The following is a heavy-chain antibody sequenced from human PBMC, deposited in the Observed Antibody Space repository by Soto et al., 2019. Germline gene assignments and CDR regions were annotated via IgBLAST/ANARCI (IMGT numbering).Heavy chain of an antibody. D-gene: IGHD3-9*01. Sequence: GGSLRLSCAASGFTFSSYAMSWVRQAPGKGLEWVSAISGSGGSTYYADSVKGRFTISRDNSKNTLYLQMNSLRAEDTAVYYCAKHGYDILTGYLWSFFDYWGQGTLVTVSS. CDR3: AKHGYDILTGYLWSFFDY. CDR1: GFTFSSYA. V-gene: IGHV3-23*01. CDR2: ISGSGGST. J-gene: IGHJ4*02.